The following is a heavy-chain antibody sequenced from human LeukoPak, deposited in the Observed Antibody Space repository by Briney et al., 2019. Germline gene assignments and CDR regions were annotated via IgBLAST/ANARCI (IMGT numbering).Heavy chain of an antibody. CDR1: GYTFTGYY. CDR2: INPNSGGT. D-gene: IGHD2-2*01. J-gene: IGHJ4*02. V-gene: IGHV1-2*02. CDR3: ARDEIVVVPAADVSPQIY. Sequence: ASVKVSCKASGYTFTGYYMHWVRQAPGQGLEWMGWINPNSGGTNYAQKFQGRVTMTRDTSISTAYMELSRLRSDDTAVYYCARDEIVVVPAADVSPQIYWGQGTLVTVSS.